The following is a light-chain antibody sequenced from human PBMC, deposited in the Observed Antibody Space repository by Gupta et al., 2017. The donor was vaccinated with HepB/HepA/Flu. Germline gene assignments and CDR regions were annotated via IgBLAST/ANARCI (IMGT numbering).Light chain of an antibody. J-gene: IGKJ1*01. CDR2: KAS. CDR3: QQYNSFSRT. CDR1: QSIGSR. V-gene: IGKV1-5*03. Sequence: DIQMTQFPSTLSASVGDRVAITCRASQSIGSRLAWYQQRPGKAPTLLIYKASTLESGVPSRFSASGSGTEFTLTINSLQSDDFATYYCQQYNSFSRTFGQGTKVEI.